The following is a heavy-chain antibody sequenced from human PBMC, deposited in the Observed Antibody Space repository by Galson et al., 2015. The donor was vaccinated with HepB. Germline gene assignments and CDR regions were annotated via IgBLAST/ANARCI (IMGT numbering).Heavy chain of an antibody. CDR1: GLTVTNAW. J-gene: IGHJ3*01. CDR2: VKSKTDGGTT. D-gene: IGHD3-22*01. V-gene: IGHV3-15*07. Sequence: SLRLSCAASGLTVTNAWMNWVRQGPGQGLEWVGRVKSKTDGGTTDYAASVKDRFTISRDDSTNTVFLQMNGLKTEDTAVYFCASGFYYASSGYRTYRDDAFDVWGQGTRVTVSS. CDR3: ASGFYYASSGYRTYRDDAFDV.